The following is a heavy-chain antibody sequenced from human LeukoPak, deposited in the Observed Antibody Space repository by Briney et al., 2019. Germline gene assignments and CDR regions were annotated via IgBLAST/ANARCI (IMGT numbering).Heavy chain of an antibody. V-gene: IGHV3-33*08. CDR3: ASASYCKGGSCYSVH. J-gene: IGHJ4*02. Sequence: GGSLRLSCAASGFTFSSYGMHWVRQAPGKGLEWVAVIWYDGSNKYYADSVKGRFTISRDNSKNTLYLQMNSLRAEDTAVYYCASASYCKGGSCYSVHWGQGTLVTVSS. CDR2: IWYDGSNK. D-gene: IGHD2-15*01. CDR1: GFTFSSYG.